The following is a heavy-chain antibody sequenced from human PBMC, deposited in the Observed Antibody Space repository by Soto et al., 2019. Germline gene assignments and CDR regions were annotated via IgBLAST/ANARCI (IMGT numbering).Heavy chain of an antibody. CDR1: GFTFSSYA. Sequence: GGSLRLSCAASGFTFSSYAMSWVRQAPGKGLEWVSAISGSGGSTYYADSVKGRFTISRDNSKNTLYLQMNSLRAEDTAVYYCAKGVYGSGSYYNPFDYWGQGTLVTVSS. D-gene: IGHD3-10*01. V-gene: IGHV3-23*01. J-gene: IGHJ4*02. CDR3: AKGVYGSGSYYNPFDY. CDR2: ISGSGGST.